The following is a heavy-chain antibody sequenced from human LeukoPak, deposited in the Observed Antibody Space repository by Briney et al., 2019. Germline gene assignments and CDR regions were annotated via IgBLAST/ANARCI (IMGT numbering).Heavy chain of an antibody. V-gene: IGHV1-24*01. CDR1: GYTLTELS. D-gene: IGHD1-26*01. Sequence: ASVKVSCKVSGYTLTELSMHWVRQAPGKGLEWMGGFDPEDGETIYAQKFQGRVTMTEDTSTDTAYMELSSLRSEDTAVYYCATGWELLIYFDYWGQGTLVTASS. CDR2: FDPEDGET. J-gene: IGHJ4*02. CDR3: ATGWELLIYFDY.